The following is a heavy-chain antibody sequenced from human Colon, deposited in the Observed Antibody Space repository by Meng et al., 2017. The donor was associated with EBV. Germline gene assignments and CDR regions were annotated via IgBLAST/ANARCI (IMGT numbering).Heavy chain of an antibody. CDR3: ARDRGGLGAFDY. CDR2: IYYSGST. D-gene: IGHD5-12*01. J-gene: IGHJ4*02. Sequence: HVQLQESVPGLVKPSPTLSLTCTVPGGSISSGDYYWSWIRQPPGKGLEWIGYIYYSGSTYYNPSLKSRVTISVDTSKNQFSLKLSSVTAADTAVYYCARDRGGLGAFDYWGQGTLVTVSS. V-gene: IGHV4-30-4*01. CDR1: GGSISSGDYY.